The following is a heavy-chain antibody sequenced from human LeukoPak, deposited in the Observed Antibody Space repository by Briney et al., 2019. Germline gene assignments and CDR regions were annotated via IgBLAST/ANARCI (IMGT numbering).Heavy chain of an antibody. CDR2: ISDSGGST. Sequence: GGSLRLSCAASGFSFSSYAMSWVRQAPGKGLEWVSAISDSGGSTFYADSVRGRFTISRDNSKNTLYLQMNSLRAEDTAVYYCATSRSLDYWGQGTLVTVSS. J-gene: IGHJ4*02. CDR1: GFSFSSYA. CDR3: ATSRSLDY. V-gene: IGHV3-23*01.